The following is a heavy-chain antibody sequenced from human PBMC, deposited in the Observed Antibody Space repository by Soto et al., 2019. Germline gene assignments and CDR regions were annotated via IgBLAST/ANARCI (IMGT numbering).Heavy chain of an antibody. Sequence: QVQLQQWGAGLLKPSETLSLTCSVYGASFTGSYWSWIRQPPGKGLERIGEINHSGSTNYNPSLKSRVTMAGVTSKNQFSLKLGSLTAGGTSVDDCAGYWCPRFVGRHDGFDPWGQGTLVTVSS. CDR2: INHSGST. V-gene: IGHV4-34*01. J-gene: IGHJ5*02. CDR3: AGYWCPRFVGRHDGFDP. D-gene: IGHD2-15*01. CDR1: GASFTGSY.